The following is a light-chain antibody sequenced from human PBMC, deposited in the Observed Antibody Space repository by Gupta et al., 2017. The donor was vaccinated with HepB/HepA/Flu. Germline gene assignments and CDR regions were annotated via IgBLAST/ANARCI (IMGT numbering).Light chain of an antibody. CDR1: QSVSSSY. J-gene: IGKJ1*01. Sequence: EIVLTQSPGTLSLSPGERATLSCRASQSVSSSYLAWYQQKPRQAPRLLIYGAASRATGSPDRFSGSGSGTDFTLTISRLGPEDFAVYYCQQYGSSPRTFGQGTKVEIK. V-gene: IGKV3-20*01. CDR2: GAA. CDR3: QQYGSSPRT.